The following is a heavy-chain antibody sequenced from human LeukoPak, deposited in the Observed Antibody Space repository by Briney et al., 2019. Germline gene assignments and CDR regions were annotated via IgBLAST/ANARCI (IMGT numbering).Heavy chain of an antibody. Sequence: ASVKVSCKASGYTFTSYAIHWVRQAPGQRLEWMGWISAGNGNTKYSQNFQGRVTFISNTSATTAFMELSSLRSEDAAVYYCARDGLRWFGEFLITYYYYGMDVWGQGTTVTVSS. CDR2: ISAGNGNT. D-gene: IGHD3-10*01. CDR3: ARDGLRWFGEFLITYYYYGMDV. V-gene: IGHV1-3*01. J-gene: IGHJ6*02. CDR1: GYTFTSYA.